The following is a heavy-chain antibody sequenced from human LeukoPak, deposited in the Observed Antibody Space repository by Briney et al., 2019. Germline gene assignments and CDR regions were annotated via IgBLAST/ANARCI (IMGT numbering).Heavy chain of an antibody. CDR2: INAYNGDT. V-gene: IGHV1-18*04. J-gene: IGHJ5*02. CDR1: GYTFNTYG. Sequence: VASVKVSCKSSGYTFNTYGISWVRQAPGQGPEWMGWINAYNGDTNHAQKFQGRVTMTTDTSTTTAYMELGSLRSDDTAVYYCARDGSGHWFDPWGQGTLVTVSS. D-gene: IGHD6-25*01. CDR3: ARDGSGHWFDP.